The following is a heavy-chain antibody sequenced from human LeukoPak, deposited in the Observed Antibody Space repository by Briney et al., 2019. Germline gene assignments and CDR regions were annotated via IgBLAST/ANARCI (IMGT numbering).Heavy chain of an antibody. CDR1: GYSFTSFW. CDR3: ATRGYDSSGYYSVPFDY. D-gene: IGHD3-22*01. V-gene: IGHV5-51*01. J-gene: IGHJ4*02. Sequence: GESLKISCKGSGYSFTSFWVGWVRQMPGKGLECMGIIYPGDSHTKYSPSFQGQVTISADKSISTAYLQWSSLKASDTAMYYCATRGYDSSGYYSVPFDYWGQGTLVTVSS. CDR2: IYPGDSHT.